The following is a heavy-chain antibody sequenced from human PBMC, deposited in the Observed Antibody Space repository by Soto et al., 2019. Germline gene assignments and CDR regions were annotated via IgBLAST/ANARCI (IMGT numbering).Heavy chain of an antibody. Sequence: TLSLTCTVSGGSISSGGYYWSWIRQHPGKGLEWIGYIYYSGSTYYNPSLKSRVTISVDTSKNQFSLKLSSVTAADTAVYYCAAYYGDYADTCFDYWGQGTLVTVSS. CDR3: AAYYGDYADTCFDY. CDR2: IYYSGST. V-gene: IGHV4-31*03. CDR1: GGSISSGGYY. J-gene: IGHJ4*02. D-gene: IGHD4-17*01.